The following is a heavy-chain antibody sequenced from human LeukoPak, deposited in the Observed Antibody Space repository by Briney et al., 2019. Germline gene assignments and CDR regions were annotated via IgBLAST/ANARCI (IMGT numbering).Heavy chain of an antibody. CDR2: ISSSSSYI. J-gene: IGHJ6*03. CDR3: ARDMYYYGSWHYYYMDV. CDR1: GFTFSSYS. Sequence: GGSLRLSCAASGFTFSSYSMNWVRQAPGKGLEWVSSISSSSSYIYYADSVKGRFTISRDNAKNSLYLQMNSLRAEDTAVYYCARDMYYYGSWHYYYMDVWGKGTTVTVSS. V-gene: IGHV3-21*01. D-gene: IGHD3-10*01.